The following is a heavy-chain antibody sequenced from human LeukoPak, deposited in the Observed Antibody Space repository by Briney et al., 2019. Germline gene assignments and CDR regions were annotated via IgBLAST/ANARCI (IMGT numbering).Heavy chain of an antibody. CDR2: IIPIFGTA. D-gene: IGHD2-15*01. J-gene: IGHJ6*03. CDR1: GGTFSSYA. Sequence: GASVKVSCKASGGTFSSYAISWVRQAPGQGLEWMGGIIPIFGTANYAQKFQGRVTITADESTSTAYMELSSLRSEDTAVYYCARDLLRGPDYYYYMDVWGKGTTVTVSS. V-gene: IGHV1-69*13. CDR3: ARDLLRGPDYYYYMDV.